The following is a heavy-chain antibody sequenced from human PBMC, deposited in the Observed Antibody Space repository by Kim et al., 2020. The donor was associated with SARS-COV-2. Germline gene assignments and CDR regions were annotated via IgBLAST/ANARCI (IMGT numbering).Heavy chain of an antibody. Sequence: LSLTCAASGFTFSSYAMSWVRQAPGKGLEWVSVIYSGGSSTYYADSVKGRFTISRDNSKNTLYLQMNSLRAEDTAVYYCAKAKLGYCSSTSCHFDYWGQGTLVTVSS. D-gene: IGHD2-2*01. J-gene: IGHJ4*02. CDR3: AKAKLGYCSSTSCHFDY. CDR1: GFTFSSYA. V-gene: IGHV3-23*03. CDR2: IYSGGSST.